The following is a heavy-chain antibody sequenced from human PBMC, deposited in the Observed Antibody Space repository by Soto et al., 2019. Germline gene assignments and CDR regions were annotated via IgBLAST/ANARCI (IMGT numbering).Heavy chain of an antibody. CDR1: GFTSSSYS. CDR3: ARDPGWNDAFDI. V-gene: IGHV3-48*01. D-gene: IGHD1-1*01. J-gene: IGHJ3*02. Sequence: GGSLRLSCAASGFTSSSYSMNWVRQAPGKGLEWVSYISSSSSTIYYADSVKGRFTISRDNAKNSLYLQMNSLRAEDTAVYYCARDPGWNDAFDIWGQGTMVTVSS. CDR2: ISSSSSTI.